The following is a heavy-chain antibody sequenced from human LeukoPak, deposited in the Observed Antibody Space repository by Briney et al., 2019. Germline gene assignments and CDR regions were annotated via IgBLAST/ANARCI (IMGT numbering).Heavy chain of an antibody. V-gene: IGHV3-74*01. Sequence: GGSLRLSCAASGFTFSSYWVHWVRQAPGKGLEWVARINSDGSTINHADSVRGRFTVSRDNAENTLYLQMSSLRAEDTAIYFCARAAYYRFDYWGQGTLVTVSS. J-gene: IGHJ4*02. CDR2: INSDGSTI. D-gene: IGHD1-26*01. CDR1: GFTFSSYW. CDR3: ARAAYYRFDY.